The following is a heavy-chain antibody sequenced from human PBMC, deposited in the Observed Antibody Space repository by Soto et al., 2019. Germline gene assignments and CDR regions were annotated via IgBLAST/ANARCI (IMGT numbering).Heavy chain of an antibody. D-gene: IGHD6-13*01. J-gene: IGHJ3*02. CDR3: ARADFRIAAAGRAVFDI. Sequence: ASVKVSCKASGGTFSSYAISWVRQAPGQGLEWMGGIIPIFGTANYAQKFQGRVTITADGSTSTAYMELSSLRSEDTAVYYCARADFRIAAAGRAVFDIWGQGTMDTV. V-gene: IGHV1-69*13. CDR1: GGTFSSYA. CDR2: IIPIFGTA.